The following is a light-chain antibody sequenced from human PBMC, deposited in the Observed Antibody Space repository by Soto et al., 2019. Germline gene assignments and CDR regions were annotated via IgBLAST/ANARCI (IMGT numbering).Light chain of an antibody. CDR2: WAS. CDR1: QSVLYSSNTKNY. CDR3: QQCYTTPPA. V-gene: IGKV4-1*01. Sequence: DIVMTQSPDSLAVSLGERATINCKSSQSVLYSSNTKNYITWYQQKPGQPPKLLIYWASTRESGVPDRFSGSGSGTDFTLTINSLQAEDVAVYYCQQCYTTPPAFGQGTKVEIK. J-gene: IGKJ1*01.